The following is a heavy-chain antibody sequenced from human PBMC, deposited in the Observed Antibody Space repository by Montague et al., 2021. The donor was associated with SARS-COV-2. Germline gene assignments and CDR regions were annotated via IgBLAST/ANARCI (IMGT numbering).Heavy chain of an antibody. Sequence: ETLSLTCTVSGDSLTYFYWSWIRQSPGKGLEWIGNIFYRGTTNYNPSLKSRVTISVDTSKDQFSLNLTSVTAADTAVYYCVRGATRTFDYWGQGTLVTVSS. CDR3: VRGATRTFDY. V-gene: IGHV4-59*01. CDR1: GDSLTYFY. J-gene: IGHJ4*02. D-gene: IGHD2-2*01. CDR2: IFYRGTT.